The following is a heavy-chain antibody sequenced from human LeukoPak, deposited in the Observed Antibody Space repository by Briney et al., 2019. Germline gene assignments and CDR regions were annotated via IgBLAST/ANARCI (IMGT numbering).Heavy chain of an antibody. D-gene: IGHD6-25*01. CDR3: ARGTGVSSDYYFDY. CDR1: GDSISSSNW. V-gene: IGHV4-4*02. CDR2: IYHSANT. J-gene: IGHJ4*02. Sequence: SGTLSLTCAVSGDSISSSNWWTWVRQSPGKGLEWIGEIYHSANTNYNPSLKSRVTMSVDKSKNQFSLKLNSVTAADTALYYCARGTGVSSDYYFDYWGQGTPVTVSS.